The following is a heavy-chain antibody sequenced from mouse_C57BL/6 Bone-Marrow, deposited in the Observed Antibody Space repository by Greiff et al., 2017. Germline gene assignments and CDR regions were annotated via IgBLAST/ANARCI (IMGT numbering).Heavy chain of an antibody. CDR1: GYTFTSYW. Sequence: QVHVKQPGAELVRPGTSVKLSCKASGYTFTSYWMHWVKQRPGQGLEWIGVIDPSDSYTNYNQKFKGKATLTVDTSSSTAYMQLSSLTSEDSAVYYCARGVYYYGSSHDYWGQGTTLTVSS. CDR3: ARGVYYYGSSHDY. V-gene: IGHV1-59*01. D-gene: IGHD1-1*01. CDR2: IDPSDSYT. J-gene: IGHJ2*01.